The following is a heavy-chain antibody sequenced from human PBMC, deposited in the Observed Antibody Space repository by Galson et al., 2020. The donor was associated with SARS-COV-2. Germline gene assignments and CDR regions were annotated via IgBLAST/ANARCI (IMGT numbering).Heavy chain of an antibody. V-gene: IGHV3-23*01. CDR2: ISSNSDYT. J-gene: IGHJ3*01. D-gene: IGHD3-10*01. CDR1: GFTFSSYA. CDR3: AKSASHIRMVRGAGGAS. Sequence: GESLKISCAASGFTFSSYAMTWVRQAPGKGLEWVSSISSNSDYTHYADSVKGHFTISRDNSKNTLYLQMNSLRAEDTAVYFCAKSASHIRMVRGAGGASWGQGTVLPVSS.